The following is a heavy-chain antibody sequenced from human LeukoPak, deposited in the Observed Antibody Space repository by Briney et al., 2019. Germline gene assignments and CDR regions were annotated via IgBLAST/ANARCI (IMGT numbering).Heavy chain of an antibody. J-gene: IGHJ4*02. V-gene: IGHV1-2*02. CDR1: GYTFTGCY. CDR3: AKAYDILTGYYTPLDY. CDR2: INPNSGGT. D-gene: IGHD3-9*01. Sequence: ASVKVSCKASGYTFTGCYMHWVRQAPGQGLEWMGWINPNSGGTNYAQKFQGRVTMTRDTSISTAYMELSRLRSDDTALYYCAKAYDILTGYYTPLDYWGQGTLVTVPS.